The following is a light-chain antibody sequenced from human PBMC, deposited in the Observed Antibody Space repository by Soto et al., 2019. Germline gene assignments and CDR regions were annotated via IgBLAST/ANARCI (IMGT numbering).Light chain of an antibody. J-gene: IGKJ4*01. V-gene: IGKV1-39*01. CDR1: QNIRTY. Sequence: DIQMTQSPSSLSVSVGDRVTLTCRASQNIRTYLNWYQQKPGKAPKLLIYAASSLPSGVPSRFSGSGSGTDFTLTISSLQPEDFATYYCQQSYSSLPLTFGGGTKVDIK. CDR3: QQSYSSLPLT. CDR2: AAS.